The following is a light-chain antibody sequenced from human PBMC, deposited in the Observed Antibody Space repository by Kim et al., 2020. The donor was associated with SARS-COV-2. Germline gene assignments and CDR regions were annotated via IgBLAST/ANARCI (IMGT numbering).Light chain of an antibody. V-gene: IGKV3-15*01. CDR1: QSVSSN. CDR3: QQYNNWPPHT. Sequence: EIVMTQSPATLSVSPGERATLSCRASQSVSSNLAWYQQKPGQAPRLLIYGASTRATGISARFSGSGSGTEFTLTISSLQSEDFAVYYCQQYNNWPPHTFGQGTKLEI. J-gene: IGKJ2*01. CDR2: GAS.